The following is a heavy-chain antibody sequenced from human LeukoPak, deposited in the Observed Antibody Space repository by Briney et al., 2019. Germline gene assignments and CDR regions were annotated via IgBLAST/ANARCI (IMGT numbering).Heavy chain of an antibody. D-gene: IGHD1-26*01. CDR3: ARGGSYRPSDY. J-gene: IGHJ4*02. CDR1: GFTFSSYS. V-gene: IGHV3-48*01. Sequence: PGGSLRLSCAASGFTFSSYSMNWVRQAPGKGLEWVSYISSSSSTIYYADSVKGRFTISRDNAKNSLYLQMNSLRAEDTAVYYCARGGSYRPSDYWGQGTLVTVSS. CDR2: ISSSSSTI.